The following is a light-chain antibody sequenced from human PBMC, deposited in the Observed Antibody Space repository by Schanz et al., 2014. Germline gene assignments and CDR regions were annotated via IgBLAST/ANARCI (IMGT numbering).Light chain of an antibody. V-gene: IGLV1-47*01. CDR2: RTD. J-gene: IGLJ3*02. Sequence: QSVLTQPPSASGTPGQSVSISCSGSSSNIGRNPVNWYQQLPGSAPKLLIYRTDERPSGVPDRFSASKSGTSASLAISGLRSEDEADYYCATWDDSLLFGGGTKLTVL. CDR1: SSNIGRNP. CDR3: ATWDDSLL.